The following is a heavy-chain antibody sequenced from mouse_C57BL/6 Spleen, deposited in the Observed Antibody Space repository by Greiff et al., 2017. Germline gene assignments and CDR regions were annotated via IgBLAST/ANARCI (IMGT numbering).Heavy chain of an antibody. CDR3: ARPHYYGSSPLAD. V-gene: IGHV1-53*01. CDR2: INPSNGGT. D-gene: IGHD1-1*01. CDR1: GYTFTSYW. J-gene: IGHJ3*01. Sequence: QVQLQQPGTELVKPGASVKLSCKASGYTFTSYWMHWVKQRPGQGLEWIGNINPSNGGTNYNEKFKSKATLTVDKSSSTAYMQLSSLTSEDSAVDYSARPHYYGSSPLADWGKGTLVTVSA.